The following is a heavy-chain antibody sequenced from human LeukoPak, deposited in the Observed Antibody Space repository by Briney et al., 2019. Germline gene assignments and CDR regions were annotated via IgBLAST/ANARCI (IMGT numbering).Heavy chain of an antibody. V-gene: IGHV1-18*01. CDR3: ARKAIDYYDSSGPGYYMDV. D-gene: IGHD3-22*01. CDR2: ISAYNGNT. CDR1: GGTFSSYA. J-gene: IGHJ6*03. Sequence: ASVKVSCKASGGTFSSYAISWVRQAPGQGLEWMGWISAYNGNTNYAQKLQGRVTMTTDTSTSTAYMELRSLRSDDTAVYYCARKAIDYYDSSGPGYYMDVWGKGTTVTISS.